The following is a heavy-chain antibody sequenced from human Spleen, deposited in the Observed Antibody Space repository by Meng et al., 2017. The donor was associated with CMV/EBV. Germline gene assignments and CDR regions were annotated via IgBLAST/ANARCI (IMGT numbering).Heavy chain of an antibody. CDR3: ARGHGPPYSNGRQAYLLDY. Sequence: GESLKISCAASGFTFSSYAMSWVRQAPGKGLEWMGCINPNSGDTTYAQTFQGRVTLTRDTSISTDYMELSRLSSDDTALYFCARGHGPPYSNGRQAYLLDYWGQGTLVTVSS. CDR2: INPNSGDT. V-gene: IGHV1-2*02. CDR1: GFTFSSYA. J-gene: IGHJ4*02. D-gene: IGHD6-19*01.